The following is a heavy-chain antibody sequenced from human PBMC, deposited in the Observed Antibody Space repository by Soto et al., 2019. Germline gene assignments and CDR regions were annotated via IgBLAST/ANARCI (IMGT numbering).Heavy chain of an antibody. J-gene: IGHJ2*01. V-gene: IGHV1-18*01. Sequence: QVQVVQSGAEVKKPGASVKVACKASGYSFDTFGMSWVRQAPGQGLEWMGWISIEKGYTNSAQKFQGRVTMTTATSTSTAYMELRSLTSDDTAVYYCARCYCSVGSCFTCWHFDLWGRGTRVTVSS. CDR2: ISIEKGYT. D-gene: IGHD2-15*01. CDR3: ARCYCSVGSCFTCWHFDL. CDR1: GYSFDTFG.